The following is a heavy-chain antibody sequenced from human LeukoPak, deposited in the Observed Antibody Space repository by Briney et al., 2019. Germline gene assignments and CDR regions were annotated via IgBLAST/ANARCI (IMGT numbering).Heavy chain of an antibody. CDR3: ARARPDSSSWYSYNWFDP. Sequence: GGSLRLSCAASGFTFSSYWMSWVRQAPGKGLEWVANIKQDGSEKYYVDSVKGRFTISRDNAKNSLYLQMNSLRAEDTAVYYCARARPDSSSWYSYNWFDPWGQGTLVTVSS. D-gene: IGHD6-13*01. CDR2: IKQDGSEK. J-gene: IGHJ5*02. CDR1: GFTFSSYW. V-gene: IGHV3-7*01.